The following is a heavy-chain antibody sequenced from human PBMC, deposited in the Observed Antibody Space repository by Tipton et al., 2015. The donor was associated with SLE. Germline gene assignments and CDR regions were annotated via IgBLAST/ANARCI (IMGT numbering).Heavy chain of an antibody. V-gene: IGHV4-34*09. Sequence: TLSLTCAVYGGSFSDHYWSWIRQPPGKGLEWIGEINHSGSTNYNPSLKSRVTISVDTSKNQFSLKLSSVTAADTAVYYCARVKSITIFGVVITPGAFDIWGQGTMVTVSS. D-gene: IGHD3-3*01. CDR3: ARVKSITIFGVVITPGAFDI. CDR2: INHSGST. J-gene: IGHJ3*02. CDR1: GGSFSDHY.